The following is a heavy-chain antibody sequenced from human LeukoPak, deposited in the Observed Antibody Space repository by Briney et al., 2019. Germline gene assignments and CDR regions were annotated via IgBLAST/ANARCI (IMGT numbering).Heavy chain of an antibody. CDR1: GYTFTSYG. CDR3: ARDPRYSYGKTFDY. CDR2: ISAYNGST. J-gene: IGHJ4*02. V-gene: IGHV1-18*01. D-gene: IGHD5-18*01. Sequence: ASVKVSCKASGYTFTSYGISWVRQAPGQGLEWMGWISAYNGSTNYAQKLQGRVTMTTDTSTSTAYMELRSMRSDDTAVYYCARDPRYSYGKTFDYWGQGTLVTVSS.